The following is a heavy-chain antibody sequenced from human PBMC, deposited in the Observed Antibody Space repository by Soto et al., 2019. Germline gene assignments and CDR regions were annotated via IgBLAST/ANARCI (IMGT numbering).Heavy chain of an antibody. D-gene: IGHD6-19*01. V-gene: IGHV4-30-4*01. CDR2: IYYSGST. CDR3: AREGTGYSSGWYWFDP. CDR1: GGSISSGDYY. J-gene: IGHJ5*02. Sequence: SETLSLTCTVSGGSISSGDYYWSWIRQPPGKGLEWIGYIYYSGSTYYNPSLKSRVTISVDTSKNQFSLKLSSVTAADTAVYYCAREGTGYSSGWYWFDPWGQGTLVTVSS.